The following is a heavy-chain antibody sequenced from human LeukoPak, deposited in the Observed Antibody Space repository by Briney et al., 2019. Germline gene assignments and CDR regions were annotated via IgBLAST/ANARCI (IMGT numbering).Heavy chain of an antibody. V-gene: IGHV3-21*04. J-gene: IGHJ4*02. D-gene: IGHD4-11*01. Sequence: GGSLRLSCAASGFTFSSSAMNWVRQAPWKGLEWVSSINNVGRHIYYAGSVRGRFTISRDNAKNSLYLQMSSLRAEDTAVYYCTRDPTQYLRYGYFDYWGQGTLVTVSS. CDR3: TRDPTQYLRYGYFDY. CDR1: GFTFSSSA. CDR2: INNVGRHI.